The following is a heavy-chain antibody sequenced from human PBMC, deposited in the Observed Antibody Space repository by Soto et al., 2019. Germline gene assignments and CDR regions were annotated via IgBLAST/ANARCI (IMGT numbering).Heavy chain of an antibody. CDR2: FDPEDGET. D-gene: IGHD6-13*01. V-gene: IGHV1-24*01. J-gene: IGHJ6*02. CDR1: GYTLTELS. CDR3: ATDSALSSSWYRGHYYGMDV. Sequence: ASVKVSCKVSGYTLTELSMHWVRQAPGKGLEWMGGFDPEDGETIYAQKFQGRVTMTEDTSTDTAYMELSSLRSEDTAVYYCATDSALSSSWYRGHYYGMDVWGQGTTVTVSS.